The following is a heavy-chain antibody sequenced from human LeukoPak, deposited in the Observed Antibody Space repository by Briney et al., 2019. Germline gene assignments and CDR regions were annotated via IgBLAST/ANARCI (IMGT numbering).Heavy chain of an antibody. CDR2: INHSGST. CDR3: ARDIAHCSGDMCYNIRFDS. Sequence: SETLSLTCTVSGGSINSYYWSWIRQPPGKGLEWIGEINHSGSTNYNPSLKSRVTISVDTSKNQFSLKLSSVTAADTAVYYCARDIAHCSGDMCYNIRFDSWGQGTLVTVSS. CDR1: GGSINSYY. J-gene: IGHJ5*01. V-gene: IGHV4-34*01. D-gene: IGHD2-15*01.